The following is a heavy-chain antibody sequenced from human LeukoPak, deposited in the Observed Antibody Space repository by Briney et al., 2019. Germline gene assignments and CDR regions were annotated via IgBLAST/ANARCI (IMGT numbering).Heavy chain of an antibody. CDR1: GFTFSSYA. J-gene: IGHJ4*02. CDR2: MSVDGSST. Sequence: GGSLTLSCAASGFTFSSYAMSWGCQAPGKGLMWVSRMSVDGSSTNYADSVKGRFTISRDNAKNTLYLQMNSLRVEVTAGYYCARALSNTVRGVGDYWGQGTLVTVSS. V-gene: IGHV3-74*01. CDR3: ARALSNTVRGVGDY. D-gene: IGHD3-10*01.